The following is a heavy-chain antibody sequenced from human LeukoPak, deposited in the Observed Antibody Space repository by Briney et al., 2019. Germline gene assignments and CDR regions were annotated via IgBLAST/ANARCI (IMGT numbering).Heavy chain of an antibody. Sequence: GGSLRLSCAASGFTFSTCSMKWVRQAPGKALEWVSSISGSSYHIYYADSVKGRFTISRDNANNLLYLQMNSLRAEDTAVYYCASGAIVGARGADNWGQGTLVTVSS. J-gene: IGHJ4*02. CDR1: GFTFSTCS. CDR3: ASGAIVGARGADN. V-gene: IGHV3-21*01. D-gene: IGHD1-26*01. CDR2: ISGSSYHI.